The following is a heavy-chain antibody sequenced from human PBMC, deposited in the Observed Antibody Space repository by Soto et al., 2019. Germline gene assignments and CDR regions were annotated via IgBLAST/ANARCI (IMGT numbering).Heavy chain of an antibody. CDR1: GGSISSGGYY. D-gene: IGHD5-12*01. CDR3: AKTGGYAPRIAY. CDR2: INYRGDT. V-gene: IGHV4-31*01. Sequence: SETLSLTCTVSGGSISSGGYYWSWIRQHPGKGLEWIGYINYRGDTYHNPPPKRPFTISVDQSKNSFSLKLGSGPAADPAVYYWAKTGGYAPRIAYGGQGTLVTVSS. J-gene: IGHJ4*02.